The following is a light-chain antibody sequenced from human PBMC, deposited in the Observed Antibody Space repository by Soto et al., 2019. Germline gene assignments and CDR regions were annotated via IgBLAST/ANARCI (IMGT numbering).Light chain of an antibody. Sequence: DIQMTQSPSSLSAAVGDRVTITCRASQTIGRYLKWYQQKTGKTPKHLMYAASTLQSGVPSRFSGGGSGADFTITISSLQPADVAAYYCQQTYTTVPLTFGRGTKVEI. CDR3: QQTYTTVPLT. V-gene: IGKV1-39*01. CDR1: QTIGRY. J-gene: IGKJ4*01. CDR2: AAS.